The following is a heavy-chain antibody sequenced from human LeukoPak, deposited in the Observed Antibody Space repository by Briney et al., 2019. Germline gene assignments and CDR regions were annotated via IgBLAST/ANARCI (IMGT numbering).Heavy chain of an antibody. CDR3: AREQSWFEELFGPFDI. V-gene: IGHV4-61*01. CDR2: IYYSGST. D-gene: IGHD3-10*01. Sequence: SETLSLTCTVSGGSVSSGSYYWSWIRQPPGEGLEWIGYIYYSGSTNYNPSLKSRVTISVDTSKNQFSLKLSSVTAADTAVYYCAREQSWFEELFGPFDIWGQGTMVTVSS. J-gene: IGHJ3*02. CDR1: GGSVSSGSYY.